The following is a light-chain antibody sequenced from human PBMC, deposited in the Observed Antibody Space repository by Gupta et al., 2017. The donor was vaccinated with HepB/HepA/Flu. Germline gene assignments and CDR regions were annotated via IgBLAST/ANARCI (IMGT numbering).Light chain of an antibody. Sequence: DIQMTQSPSSLSASVGDRVTITCRASQDISNDLDWYQQIPGKAPKRLIYAASNLGTGVPSRFIGSGSGAEFTLTISSLHPEDFAIYYCRRHNAYPWTFGQETKVEIK. J-gene: IGKJ1*01. CDR2: AAS. CDR3: RRHNAYPWT. CDR1: QDISND. V-gene: IGKV1-17*01.